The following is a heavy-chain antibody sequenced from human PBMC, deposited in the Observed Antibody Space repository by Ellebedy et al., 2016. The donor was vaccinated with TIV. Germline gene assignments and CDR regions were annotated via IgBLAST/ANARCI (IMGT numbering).Heavy chain of an antibody. CDR2: IKPDGSEE. CDR3: ATGRRKY. V-gene: IGHV3-7*03. Sequence: GESLKISCAASGFSXXTYWMTWVRPXPEKGLEWLANIKPDGSEEFYVDSVKGRFTISRDNAKNSVYLQMNNLRAGDTAVFYCATGRRKYWGQGILVTVSS. CDR1: GFSXXTYW. J-gene: IGHJ4*02.